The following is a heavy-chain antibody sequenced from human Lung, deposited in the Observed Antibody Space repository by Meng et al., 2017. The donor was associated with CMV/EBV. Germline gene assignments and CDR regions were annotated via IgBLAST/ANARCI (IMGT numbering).Heavy chain of an antibody. CDR1: GFTFDDYG. D-gene: IGHD1-26*01. CDR3: AGAVGPTIVDALDI. Sequence: GESXKISCAASGFTFDDYGMSWVRQVPGKGPEWVSGIRWNGETTAYADSVRGRFTISRDNAKKSLHLQMNSLRAEDTALYYCAGAVGPTIVDALDIWGQGTLVTVSS. J-gene: IGHJ3*02. CDR2: IRWNGETT. V-gene: IGHV3-20*04.